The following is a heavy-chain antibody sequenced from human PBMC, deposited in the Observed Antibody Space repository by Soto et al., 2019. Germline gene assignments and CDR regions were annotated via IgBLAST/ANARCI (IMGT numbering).Heavy chain of an antibody. CDR2: IIPIFGTA. Sequence: QVQLVQSGAEVKKPGSSVKVSCKASGVTFSSYAISWVRQAPGQGLEWMGGIIPIFGTANYAQKFQGRVTISADESTSTGYMELSSLRSEDTAVYYCARGEDSSSWFTNFDYWGQGTLVTVSS. CDR1: GVTFSSYA. CDR3: ARGEDSSSWFTNFDY. J-gene: IGHJ4*02. D-gene: IGHD6-13*01. V-gene: IGHV1-69*01.